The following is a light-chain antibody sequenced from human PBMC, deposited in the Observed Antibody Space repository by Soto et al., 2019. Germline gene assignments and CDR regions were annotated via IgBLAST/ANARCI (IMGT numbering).Light chain of an antibody. CDR1: QGIRSY. J-gene: IGKJ5*01. CDR3: QQLKSYPIT. V-gene: IGKV1-9*01. Sequence: DIQLTQSPSFLSASVGDRVTITCRASQGIRSYLAWYQQKPGKAPKLLIYAASTLQSGVPSRFSGSGSGTEFTLTISSLQPEDFATYFCQQLKSYPITFGQGTRLDIK. CDR2: AAS.